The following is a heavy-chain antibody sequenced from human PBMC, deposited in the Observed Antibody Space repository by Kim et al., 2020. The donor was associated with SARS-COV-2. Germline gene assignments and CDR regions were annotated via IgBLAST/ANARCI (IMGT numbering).Heavy chain of an antibody. J-gene: IGHJ4*02. CDR3: ARRQGAGLGRGRDY. Sequence: NPSLKSRVTISVDTSKNQFSLKLSSVTAADTAVYYCARRQGAGLGRGRDYWGQGTLVTVSS. D-gene: IGHD6-19*01. V-gene: IGHV4-39*01.